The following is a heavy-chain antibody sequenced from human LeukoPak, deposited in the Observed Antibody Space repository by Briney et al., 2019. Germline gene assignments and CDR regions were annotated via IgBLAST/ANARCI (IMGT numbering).Heavy chain of an antibody. CDR1: GGSISSYY. CDR2: IYYSGST. J-gene: IGHJ4*02. Sequence: PSETLSLTCTVSGGSISSYYWSWIRQPPGKGLEWIGYIYYSGSTNYNPSLKSRVTISVDTSKNQFSLNLSSVTAADTAVYYCARQGTVTFLYYFDYWGQGTLVTVSS. V-gene: IGHV4-59*08. D-gene: IGHD4-11*01. CDR3: ARQGTVTFLYYFDY.